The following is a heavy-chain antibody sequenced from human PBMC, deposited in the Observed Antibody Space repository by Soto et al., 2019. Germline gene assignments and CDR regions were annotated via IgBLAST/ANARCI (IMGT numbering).Heavy chain of an antibody. D-gene: IGHD3-22*01. CDR2: ISYDGSNK. Sequence: GGSLRLSCAASGFTFSSYGMHWVRQAPGKGLEWVAVISYDGSNKYYADSVKGRFTISRDNSKNTLYLQMNSLRAEDTAVYYCAKEAADSSGYYSFFDYWGQGTLVTVSS. V-gene: IGHV3-30*18. J-gene: IGHJ4*02. CDR1: GFTFSSYG. CDR3: AKEAADSSGYYSFFDY.